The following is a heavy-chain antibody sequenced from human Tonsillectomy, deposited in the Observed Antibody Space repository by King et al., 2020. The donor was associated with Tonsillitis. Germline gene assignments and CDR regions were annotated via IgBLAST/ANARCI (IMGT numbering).Heavy chain of an antibody. CDR2: INPNSGGT. CDR3: ARVHCSSTSCYEAHYYYGMDV. V-gene: IGHV1-2*02. J-gene: IGHJ6*02. Sequence: VQLVESGAEVKKPGASVKVSCKASGYTFTGYYMHWVRQAPGQGLEWMGWINPNSGGTNSAQKFQGRVTMTRDTSISTAYMELSRLRSDDTAVYYCARVHCSSTSCYEAHYYYGMDVWGQGTTVTVSS. D-gene: IGHD2-2*01. CDR1: GYTFTGYY.